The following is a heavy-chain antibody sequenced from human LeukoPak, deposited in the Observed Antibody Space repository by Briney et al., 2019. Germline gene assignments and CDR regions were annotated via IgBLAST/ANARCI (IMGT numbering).Heavy chain of an antibody. J-gene: IGHJ4*02. CDR1: GYTFSSSG. Sequence: ASVKVSCKASGYTFSSSGISWVRQAPGQGLEWMGWISPNNGNTNYAQKFQGRVTITRNTSISTAYMELSSLRSEDTAVYYCAIPSRRITIFGVVIFPFDYWGQGTLVTVSS. D-gene: IGHD3-3*01. CDR2: ISPNNGNT. CDR3: AIPSRRITIFGVVIFPFDY. V-gene: IGHV1-8*03.